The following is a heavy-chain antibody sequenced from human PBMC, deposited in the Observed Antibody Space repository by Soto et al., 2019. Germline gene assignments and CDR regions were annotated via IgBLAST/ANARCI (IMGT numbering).Heavy chain of an antibody. Sequence: QVQLVQSGAEVKKPGASVKVSCKASGYKFINHYIHWVRQAPGVGLEWMGIINPNGGGTDYAQKFQDRVTLTTDTYMNTVHRDLNSLTSEDTDVYFCAIDSSASATMYSFDTWGQGTLGSV. J-gene: IGHJ4*02. CDR3: AIDSSASATMYSFDT. V-gene: IGHV1-46*01. CDR2: INPNGGGT. CDR1: GYKFINHY. D-gene: IGHD6-25*01.